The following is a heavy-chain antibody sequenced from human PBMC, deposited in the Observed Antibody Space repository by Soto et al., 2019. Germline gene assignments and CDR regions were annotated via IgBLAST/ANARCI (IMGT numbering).Heavy chain of an antibody. D-gene: IGHD6-13*01. V-gene: IGHV3-74*01. J-gene: IGHJ5*02. CDR3: ARARHRYSSSAAWFDP. Sequence: GGSLRLSCAASGFAFSSYWMHWVRQAPGKGLVWVSRINSDGSSTSYAGSVKGRFTISRDNAKNTLYLQMNSLRAEDTAVYYCARARHRYSSSAAWFDPWGQGTLVTVSS. CDR1: GFAFSSYW. CDR2: INSDGSST.